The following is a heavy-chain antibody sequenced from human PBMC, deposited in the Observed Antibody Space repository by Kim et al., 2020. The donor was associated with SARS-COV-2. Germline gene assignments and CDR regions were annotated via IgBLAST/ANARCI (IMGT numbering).Heavy chain of an antibody. J-gene: IGHJ6*02. CDR3: ARGYCSGGSCSLGYYYGMDV. CDR1: GGTFSSYA. CDR2: IIPIFGTA. V-gene: IGHV1-69*13. D-gene: IGHD2-15*01. Sequence: SVKVSCKASGGTFSSYAISWVRQAPGQGLEWMGGIIPIFGTANYAQKFQGRVTITADESMSTAYMELSSLRSEDTAVYYCARGYCSGGSCSLGYYYGMDVWGQGTTVTVSS.